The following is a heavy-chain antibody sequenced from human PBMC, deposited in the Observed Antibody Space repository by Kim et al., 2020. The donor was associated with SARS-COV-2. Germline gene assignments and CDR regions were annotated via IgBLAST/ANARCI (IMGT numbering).Heavy chain of an antibody. Sequence: GGSLRLSCAASGFTFSSYAMSWVRQAPGKGLEWVSAISGSGGSTYYADSVKGRFTISRDNSKNTLYLQMNSLRAEDTAVYYCAKDPGQALYYYYGMDVWGQGTTVTVSS. J-gene: IGHJ6*02. CDR1: GFTFSSYA. D-gene: IGHD3-3*02. CDR2: ISGSGGST. CDR3: AKDPGQALYYYYGMDV. V-gene: IGHV3-23*01.